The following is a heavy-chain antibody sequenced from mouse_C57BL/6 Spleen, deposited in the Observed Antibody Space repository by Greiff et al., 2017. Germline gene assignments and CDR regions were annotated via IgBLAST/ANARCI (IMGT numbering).Heavy chain of an antibody. D-gene: IGHD2-5*01. J-gene: IGHJ2*01. CDR2: IYPRDGST. Sequence: VQLQESDAELVKPGASVKISCKVSGYTFTDHTIHWMKQRPEQGLEWIGYIYPRDGSTKYNEKFKGKATLTADKSSSTAYMQLNSLTSEDSAVDFCARAYYSNSYCDYWGQGTTLTVSS. V-gene: IGHV1-78*01. CDR3: ARAYYSNSYCDY. CDR1: GYTFTDHT.